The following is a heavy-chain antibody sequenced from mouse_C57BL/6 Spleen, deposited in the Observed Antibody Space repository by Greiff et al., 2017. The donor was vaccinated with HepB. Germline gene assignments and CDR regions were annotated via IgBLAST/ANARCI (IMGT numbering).Heavy chain of an antibody. CDR3: TREGITTVGDY. V-gene: IGHV5-9-1*02. Sequence: DVMLVESGEGLVKPGGSLKLSCAASGFTFSSYAMSWVRQTPEKRLEWVAYISSGGDYIYYADTVKGRFTISRDNARNTLYLQMSSLKSEDTAMYYCTREGITTVGDYWGQGTTLTVSS. J-gene: IGHJ2*01. D-gene: IGHD1-1*01. CDR1: GFTFSSYA. CDR2: ISSGGDYI.